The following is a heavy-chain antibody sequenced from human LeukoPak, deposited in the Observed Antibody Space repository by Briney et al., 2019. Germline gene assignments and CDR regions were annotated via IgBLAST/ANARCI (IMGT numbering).Heavy chain of an antibody. V-gene: IGHV3-7*01. CDR2: IKQDGSEK. CDR3: ARDRSGYYFDY. D-gene: IGHD3-22*01. Sequence: GGSLRLSCAASGLPFSSIWLSWVGQAPGRGLEWVANIKQDGSEKYYVDSVKGRFTISRDNAKNSLYLQMNSLRAEDTAVYYCARDRSGYYFDYWGQGTLVTVSS. J-gene: IGHJ4*02. CDR1: GLPFSSIW.